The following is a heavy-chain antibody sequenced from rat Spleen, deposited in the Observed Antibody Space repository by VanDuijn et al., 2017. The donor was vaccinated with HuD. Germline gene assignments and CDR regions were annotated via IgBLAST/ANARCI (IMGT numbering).Heavy chain of an antibody. D-gene: IGHD1-11*01. CDR1: RFTFSNYG. Sequence: EVQLVESDGGLVQPGRSMKLSCAASRFTFSNYGMAWVRQAPKRGLEWVAYFSYDVGNTSYRNSVKGIFTISRDNAKSTLSLQMDSLRSEDTATYYCTTDEYGGYSAGFAYWGQGTLVTVSS. CDR2: FSYDVGNT. J-gene: IGHJ3*01. CDR3: TTDEYGGYSAGFAY. V-gene: IGHV5-20*01.